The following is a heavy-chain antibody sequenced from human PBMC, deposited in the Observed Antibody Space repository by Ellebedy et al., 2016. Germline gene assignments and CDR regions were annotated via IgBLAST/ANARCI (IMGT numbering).Heavy chain of an antibody. CDR1: GGSISSSSYY. CDR2: IYYSGST. D-gene: IGHD4-23*01. Sequence: SETLSLTCTVSGGSISSSSYYWGWIRQPPGKGLEWIGSIYYSGSTYYNPSLKSRVTISVDTSKNQFSLKLSSVTAADTAVYYCALPGYGGNDFDYWGQGTLVTVSS. V-gene: IGHV4-39*01. CDR3: ALPGYGGNDFDY. J-gene: IGHJ4*02.